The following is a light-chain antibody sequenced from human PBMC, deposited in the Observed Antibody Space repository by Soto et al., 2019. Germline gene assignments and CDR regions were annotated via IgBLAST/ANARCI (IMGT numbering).Light chain of an antibody. Sequence: EIGFTQSPGTLSFSPGERATLPFRARQGLSSNFLAWYQQRPGQAPRLLIFCASSRATGIPDRFSGSGSGTDFTLAISRLEPEDFAVYYCQQYGSSPPYTFGQGTKLEIK. CDR1: QGLSSNF. V-gene: IGKV3-20*01. J-gene: IGKJ2*01. CDR2: CAS. CDR3: QQYGSSPPYT.